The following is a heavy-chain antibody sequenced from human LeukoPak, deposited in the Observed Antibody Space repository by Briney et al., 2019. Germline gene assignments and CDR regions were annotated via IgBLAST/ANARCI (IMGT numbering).Heavy chain of an antibody. CDR2: IYYSGST. CDR3: ARAPAKIAVAGTERLYYYYYMDV. D-gene: IGHD6-19*01. J-gene: IGHJ6*03. Sequence: SETLSLTCTVSGGSISSYYWSWIRQPPGKGLEWIGYIYYSGSTNYNPSLKSRVTISVDTSKNQFSLKLSSVTAADTAVYYCARAPAKIAVAGTERLYYYYYMDVWGKGTTVTVSS. V-gene: IGHV4-59*01. CDR1: GGSISSYY.